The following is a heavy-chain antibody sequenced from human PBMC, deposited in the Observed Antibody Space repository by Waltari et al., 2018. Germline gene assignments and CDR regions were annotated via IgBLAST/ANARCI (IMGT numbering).Heavy chain of an antibody. Sequence: EVQLVESGGGLVQPGGSLRLSCAASGFTFSSYSMNWVRQAPGKGLEWVSYISSSSSTIYYADSVKGRFTISRDNAKNSLYLQMNSLRAEDTAVYYCARDHRARGAEYFQHWGQGTLVTVSS. CDR2: ISSSSSTI. CDR3: ARDHRARGAEYFQH. V-gene: IGHV3-48*04. J-gene: IGHJ1*01. D-gene: IGHD6-6*01. CDR1: GFTFSSYS.